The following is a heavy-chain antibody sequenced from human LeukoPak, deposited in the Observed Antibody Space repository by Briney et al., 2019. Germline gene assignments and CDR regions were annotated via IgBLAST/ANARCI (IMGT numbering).Heavy chain of an antibody. D-gene: IGHD3-3*01. CDR2: INPNSGGT. CDR3: ARVKRSRFLEWLVPGLDY. J-gene: IGHJ4*02. CDR1: GYTFTGYY. Sequence: GASVKVPCKASGYTFTGYYMHWVRQAPGQGLEWMGWINPNSGGTNYAQKFQGRVTMTRDTSISTAYMELSRLRSEDTAVYYCARVKRSRFLEWLVPGLDYWGQGTLVTVSS. V-gene: IGHV1-2*02.